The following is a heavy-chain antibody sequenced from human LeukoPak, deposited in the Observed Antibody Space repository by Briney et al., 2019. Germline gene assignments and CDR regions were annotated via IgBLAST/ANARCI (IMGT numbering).Heavy chain of an antibody. D-gene: IGHD3-10*01. CDR3: AIEITMVRGGPIY. J-gene: IGHJ4*02. Sequence: SVKVSCKASGGTFSSYAISWVRQAPGQGLEWMGGITPIFGTANYAQKFQGRVTITADESTSTAYMELSSLRSEDTAVYYCAIEITMVRGGPIYWGQGTLVTVSS. CDR1: GGTFSSYA. CDR2: ITPIFGTA. V-gene: IGHV1-69*01.